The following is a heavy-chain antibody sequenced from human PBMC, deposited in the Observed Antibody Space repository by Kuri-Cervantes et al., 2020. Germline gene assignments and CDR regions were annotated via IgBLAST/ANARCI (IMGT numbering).Heavy chain of an antibody. CDR1: GFTFSSYS. CDR2: ISSSGSTI. D-gene: IGHD3-16*01. V-gene: IGHV3-48*04. Sequence: GESLKISCAASGFTFSSYSMNWVRQAPGKGLEWVSYISSSGSTIYYADSVKGRFTISRDNAKNSLYLQMNSLRAEDTAVYYCARAGSDGFGFDYWGQGTLVTVSS. CDR3: ARAGSDGFGFDY. J-gene: IGHJ4*02.